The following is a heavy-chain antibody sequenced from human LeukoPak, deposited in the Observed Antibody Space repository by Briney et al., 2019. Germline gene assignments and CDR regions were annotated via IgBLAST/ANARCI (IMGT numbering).Heavy chain of an antibody. V-gene: IGHV3-23*01. CDR1: GFTFSSYA. CDR2: ISGSGGST. D-gene: IGHD2-21*02. J-gene: IGHJ6*03. CDR3: AKDTSDIPYYYYMDV. Sequence: GGSLRLSCAASGFTFSSYAMSWVRQAPGKGLEWVSAISGSGGSTYYADSVKGRFTISRDNSKKTLYLQMNSLRAEDTAVYYCAKDTSDIPYYYYMDVWGKGTTVTVSS.